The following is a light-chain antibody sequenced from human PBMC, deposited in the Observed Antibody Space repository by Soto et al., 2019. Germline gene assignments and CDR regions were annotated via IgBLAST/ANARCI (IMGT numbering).Light chain of an antibody. J-gene: IGKJ4*01. CDR1: QSVSSSY. CDR3: QQYGSSALT. CDR2: GAS. Sequence: EIVLTQSPGTLSLSPGERASLSCRASQSVSSSYLAWYQQKPGQAPRLLIYGASSRATGIPDRFSGSGSGTDFTLTIGRLEPEDFAVYYCQQYGSSALTFGGGTKVEIK. V-gene: IGKV3-20*01.